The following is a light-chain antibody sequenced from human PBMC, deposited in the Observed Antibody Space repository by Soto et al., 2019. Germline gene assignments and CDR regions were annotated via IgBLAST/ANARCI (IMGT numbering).Light chain of an antibody. CDR3: NSYTARKNLV. CDR1: SSDIGGYNS. V-gene: IGLV2-8*01. J-gene: IGLJ1*01. CDR2: DVT. Sequence: QSVLAQSPSASGSPGQSVTISCTGTSSDIGGYNSVSWYQQHPGHAPQVMIYDVTTPPSGVPDRFSGAKSGNTASLTVSALQAEDEADYYGNSYTARKNLVFGTGTKVTVL.